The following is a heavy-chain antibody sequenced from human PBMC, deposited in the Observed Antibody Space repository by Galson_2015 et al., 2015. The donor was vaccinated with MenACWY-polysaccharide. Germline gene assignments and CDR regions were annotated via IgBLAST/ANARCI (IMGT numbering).Heavy chain of an antibody. CDR1: GYTFTGYY. J-gene: IGHJ6*02. V-gene: IGHV1-2*06. Sequence: SVKVSCKASGYTFTGYYIHWVRQAPGQGLEWMGRISPHSGATNCAQNFQGRVTMTRDTSISTAYMELSRLSSDDTAVYYCARERGAGGTYFILDVWGQGTPVIVSS. CDR2: ISPHSGAT. D-gene: IGHD1-26*01. CDR3: ARERGAGGTYFILDV.